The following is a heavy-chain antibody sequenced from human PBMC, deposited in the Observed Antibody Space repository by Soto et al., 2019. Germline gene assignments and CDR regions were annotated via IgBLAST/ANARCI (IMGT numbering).Heavy chain of an antibody. J-gene: IGHJ4*02. D-gene: IGHD3-3*01. Sequence: EVQLVESGGGLVQPGGSLRLSCAASGFTFSSYWMHWVRQAPGKGLVWVSRINSDGSSTSYADSVKGRFTISRDNAKNSLYLQMNSLRAEDTAVYYCARDGAFWSGFIPDYWGQGTLVTVCS. CDR3: ARDGAFWSGFIPDY. CDR2: INSDGSST. V-gene: IGHV3-74*01. CDR1: GFTFSSYW.